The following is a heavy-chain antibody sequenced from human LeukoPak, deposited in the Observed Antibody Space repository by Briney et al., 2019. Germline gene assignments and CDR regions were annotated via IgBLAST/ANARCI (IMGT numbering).Heavy chain of an antibody. CDR3: TRLRLGRYFDL. D-gene: IGHD6-25*01. Sequence: SETLSLTCAVYGGSFSGYYWSWIRQPPGKGLEWIWEINHSGSTNYNPSLKSRVTISVDTSKNQFSLNLNSVTDADTAVYYCTRLRLGRYFDLWGRGNVVTVSS. V-gene: IGHV4-34*01. J-gene: IGHJ2*01. CDR1: GGSFSGYY. CDR2: INHSGST.